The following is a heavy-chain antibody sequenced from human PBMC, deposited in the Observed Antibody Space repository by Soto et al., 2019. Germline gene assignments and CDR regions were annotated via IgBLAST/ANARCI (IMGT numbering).Heavy chain of an antibody. CDR2: MNPNSGNT. Sequence: ASVKVSCKASGYTFTSYDINWVRQATGQGLEWMGWMNPNSGNTGYAQKFQGRVTMTRNTSISTAYMELSSLRSEDTAVYYCARGRTRIEVDTAMVQYYYYYYGRDVWGQGTTVTVSS. CDR3: ARGRTRIEVDTAMVQYYYYYYGRDV. V-gene: IGHV1-8*01. D-gene: IGHD5-18*01. J-gene: IGHJ6*02. CDR1: GYTFTSYD.